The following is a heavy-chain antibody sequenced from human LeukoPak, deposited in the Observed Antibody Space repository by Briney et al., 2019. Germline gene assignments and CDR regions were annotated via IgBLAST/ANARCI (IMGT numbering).Heavy chain of an antibody. CDR2: MDHSGNT. Sequence: SETLSLTCAVSGYSISSGYYWGWIRQPPGKGLEWIGSMDHSGNTFYNPSLKCRVTISIDTSKNQFSLRLTSVTAADTALYFCARVWVATGFDYWGQGTLVTVSS. CDR1: GYSISSGYY. D-gene: IGHD5-12*01. CDR3: ARVWVATGFDY. V-gene: IGHV4-38-2*01. J-gene: IGHJ4*02.